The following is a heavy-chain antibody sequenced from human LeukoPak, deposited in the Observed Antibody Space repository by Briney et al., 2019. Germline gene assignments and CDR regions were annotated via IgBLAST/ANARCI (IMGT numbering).Heavy chain of an antibody. CDR2: INPNSGGT. Sequence: ASVKVSCKASGYTFTGYYMHWVRQAPGQGLEWVGWINPNSGGTNYAQKFQGRVTMTRDTSISTAYMELSRLRSDDTAVYYCARVFAYYYYYMDVCGKGATVTVSS. CDR1: GYTFTGYY. CDR3: ARVFAYYYYYMDV. V-gene: IGHV1-2*02. J-gene: IGHJ6*03.